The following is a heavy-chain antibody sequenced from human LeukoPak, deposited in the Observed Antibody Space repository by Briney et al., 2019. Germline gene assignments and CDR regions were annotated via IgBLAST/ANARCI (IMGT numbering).Heavy chain of an antibody. CDR3: ARKPTAQTFDY. V-gene: IGHV4-38-2*02. CDR1: GYSISSGFY. Sequence: PSETLSLTCTVSGYSISSGFYWGWIRQPPGKGLEWIGTIHHSGSTYYHPSLKSRVTISVDTSKNQFSLKVSSVTAAGTAVYYCARKPTAQTFDYWGQGTLVTVSS. D-gene: IGHD1-14*01. J-gene: IGHJ4*02. CDR2: IHHSGST.